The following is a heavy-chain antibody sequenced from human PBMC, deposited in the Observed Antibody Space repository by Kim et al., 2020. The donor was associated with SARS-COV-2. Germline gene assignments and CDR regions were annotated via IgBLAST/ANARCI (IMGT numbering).Heavy chain of an antibody. D-gene: IGHD3-10*01. CDR2: ISHSGRT. J-gene: IGHJ4*02. V-gene: IGHV4-34*01. CDR1: GGSFIGYY. Sequence: SETLSLTCAVYGGSFIGYYLSWIRQPPGKGLEWIGEISHSGRTNYNPSLKSRVTISVDTSKNQFSLKLTSVTAANTAVYYLAGRLSNTSGWGSDYCDLWGQGILVTVSS. CDR3: AGRLSNTSGWGSDYCDL.